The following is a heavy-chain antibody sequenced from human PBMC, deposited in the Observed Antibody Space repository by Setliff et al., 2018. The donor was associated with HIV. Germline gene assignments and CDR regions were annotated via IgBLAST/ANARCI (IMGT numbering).Heavy chain of an antibody. J-gene: IGHJ4*02. CDR3: AHSPEFYSSIV. Sequence: SGPTLVNPTQTLTLTCTFSGFSLSTSGVGVGWIRQPPGKALEWLALIFPNDEKSYSASLKSRLTITKDTSKNQVVLTMTNMDPVDTATYYCAHSPEFYSSIVWGQGTLVTVSS. D-gene: IGHD2-15*01. CDR1: GFSLSTSGVG. CDR2: IFPNDEK. V-gene: IGHV2-5*01.